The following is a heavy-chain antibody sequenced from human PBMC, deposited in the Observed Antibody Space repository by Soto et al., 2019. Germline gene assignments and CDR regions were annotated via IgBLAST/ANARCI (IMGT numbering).Heavy chain of an antibody. CDR3: ARGGLSSTRNFNDAFDI. CDR1: GYTFTGYY. J-gene: IGHJ3*02. CDR2: INPNSGGT. Sequence: ASVKVSCKASGYTFTGYYMHWVRQAPGQGLEWMGWINPNSGGTNYAQKFQGWVTMTRDTSISTAYMELSRLRSDDTAVYYCARGGLSSTRNFNDAFDIWGQGTMVTLSS. D-gene: IGHD2-2*01. V-gene: IGHV1-2*04.